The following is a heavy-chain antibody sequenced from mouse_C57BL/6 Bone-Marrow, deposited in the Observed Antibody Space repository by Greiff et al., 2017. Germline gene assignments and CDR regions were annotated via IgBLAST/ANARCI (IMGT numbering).Heavy chain of an antibody. CDR1: GYSFTDYN. J-gene: IGHJ4*01. D-gene: IGHD2-4*01. CDR2: INPNYGTT. CDR3: ARGYDYDYAMDY. Sequence: EVKLQESGPELVKPGASVKISCKASGYSFTDYNMNWVKQSNGKSLEWIGVINPNYGTTSYNQKFKGKATLTVDQSSSTAYMQLNSLTSEDSAVYYYARGYDYDYAMDYWGQGTSVTVSS. V-gene: IGHV1-39*01.